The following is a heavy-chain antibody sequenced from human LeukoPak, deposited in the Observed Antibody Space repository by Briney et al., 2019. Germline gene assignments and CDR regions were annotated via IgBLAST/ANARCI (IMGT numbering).Heavy chain of an antibody. CDR3: ARADSSGRYNYFDY. D-gene: IGHD6-19*01. CDR1: GYTFTGYY. Sequence: ASVKVSCKASGYTFTGYYMHWVRQAPGQGLEWMGWINPNSGGTNYAQKFQGRVTMTRDTSISTAYMELSRLRSDDTAVYYCARADSSGRYNYFDYWGQGTLVTVSS. CDR2: INPNSGGT. J-gene: IGHJ4*02. V-gene: IGHV1-2*02.